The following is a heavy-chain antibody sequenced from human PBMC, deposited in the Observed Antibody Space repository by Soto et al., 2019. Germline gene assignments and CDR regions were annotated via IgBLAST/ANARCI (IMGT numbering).Heavy chain of an antibody. J-gene: IGHJ3*02. CDR2: INSDGSGT. CDR1: GFTFSSYW. V-gene: IGHV3-74*01. CDR3: ASPAMVSVGAFDI. D-gene: IGHD5-18*01. Sequence: EVQLVESGGGLVQPGGSLRLSCAASGFTFSSYWMHWVRQAPGKGLVWVSRINSDGSGTSYADSVKGRFTISRDNAKNTVYLQMNSLRAEDTAVYYCASPAMVSVGAFDIWGQGTMVTVSS.